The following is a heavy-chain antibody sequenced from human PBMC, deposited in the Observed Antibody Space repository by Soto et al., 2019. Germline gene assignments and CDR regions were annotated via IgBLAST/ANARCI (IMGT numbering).Heavy chain of an antibody. D-gene: IGHD5-18*01. Sequence: EVQLLESGGGLVQPGGSLRLSCAASGFTFSSYAMSWVRQAPGKGLEWVSTISGSGGSTYYADSVKGRFTISRDNSNNTLYLRKNSLRAEDTAVYYCAKGFEGSWIQLWLPGAFDIWGQGTIVTVSS. CDR3: AKGFEGSWIQLWLPGAFDI. CDR2: ISGSGGST. J-gene: IGHJ3*02. V-gene: IGHV3-23*01. CDR1: GFTFSSYA.